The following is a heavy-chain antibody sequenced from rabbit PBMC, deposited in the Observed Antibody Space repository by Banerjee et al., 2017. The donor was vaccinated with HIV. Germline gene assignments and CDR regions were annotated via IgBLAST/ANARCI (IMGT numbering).Heavy chain of an antibody. Sequence: QSLEESGGDLVKPGASLTLTCTASGVSFSFSSYMCWVRQAPGKGLEWIACIDAGSSAFTYFATWAKGRFTISKTSSTTVTLQVTRLTAAVTATYFCARDTSSSFSSYGMDLWGPGTLVTVS. V-gene: IGHV1S40*01. D-gene: IGHD1-1*01. CDR2: IDAGSSAFT. CDR3: ARDTSSSFSSYGMDL. CDR1: GVSFSFSSY. J-gene: IGHJ6*01.